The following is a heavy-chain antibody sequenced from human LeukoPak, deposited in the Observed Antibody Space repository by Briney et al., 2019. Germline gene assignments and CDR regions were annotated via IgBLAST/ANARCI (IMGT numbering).Heavy chain of an antibody. V-gene: IGHV3-23*01. D-gene: IGHD6-13*01. Sequence: PGGSLRLSCAASGFTFSSYAMSWVRQAPGNGLEWVSAISGSGGSTYYADSVKGRFTISRDNSKNTLYLQMNSLRAEDTAVYYCAKFYSRSWFSNFDYWGQGTLVTVSS. CDR2: ISGSGGST. CDR3: AKFYSRSWFSNFDY. CDR1: GFTFSSYA. J-gene: IGHJ4*02.